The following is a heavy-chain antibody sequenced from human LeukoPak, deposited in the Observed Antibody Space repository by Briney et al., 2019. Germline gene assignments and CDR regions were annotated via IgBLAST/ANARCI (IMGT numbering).Heavy chain of an antibody. CDR2: INHSGSN. V-gene: IGHV4-34*01. CDR1: GGSFSGYY. J-gene: IGHJ4*02. D-gene: IGHD5-18*01. Sequence: SETLSLNCAVYGGSFSGYYWSWIRQPPGKGLEWMGEINHSGSNNYNPSLKSRVTISVDTSKNQFSLKLSSVTAADTAVYYCARGGDVDTAMGDFDYWGQGTLVTVSS. CDR3: ARGGDVDTAMGDFDY.